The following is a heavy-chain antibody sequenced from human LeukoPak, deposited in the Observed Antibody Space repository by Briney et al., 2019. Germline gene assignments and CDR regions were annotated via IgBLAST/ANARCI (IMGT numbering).Heavy chain of an antibody. J-gene: IGHJ4*02. Sequence: GGSLRFSCAASGFTFSSYAMSWVRQAPGKGLEWVSGITSSGASSYYADSVRGRFTISRDNSKNTLYLQLNSLRADDTAVYFCARDEDLYSTTWYLFDYWGQGTLVTVSS. CDR2: ITSSGASS. CDR3: ARDEDLYSTTWYLFDY. D-gene: IGHD6-13*01. V-gene: IGHV3-23*01. CDR1: GFTFSSYA.